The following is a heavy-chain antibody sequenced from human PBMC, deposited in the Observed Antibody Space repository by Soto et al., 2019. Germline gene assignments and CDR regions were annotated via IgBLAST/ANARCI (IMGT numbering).Heavy chain of an antibody. D-gene: IGHD5-18*01. CDR1: GGSFSGYY. Sequence: SETLSLTCAVYGGSFSGYYWSWIRQPPGKGLEWIGEINHSGSTNYNPSLKSRVTISVDTSKNQFSLKLSSVTAADTAVYYCARRTRWIQIGYDWGQGSLVTVSS. CDR3: ARRTRWIQIGYD. CDR2: INHSGST. J-gene: IGHJ4*02. V-gene: IGHV4-34*01.